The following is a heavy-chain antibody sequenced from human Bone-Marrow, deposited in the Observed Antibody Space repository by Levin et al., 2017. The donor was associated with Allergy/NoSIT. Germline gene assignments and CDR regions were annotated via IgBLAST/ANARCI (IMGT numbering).Heavy chain of an antibody. J-gene: IGHJ4*02. CDR3: AKFCSGGSCQEDY. Sequence: GGSLRLSCAASGFTFSSYGMHWVRQAPGKGLEWVAVISYDGSNKYYADSVKGRFTISRDNSKNTLYLQMNSLRAEDTAVYYCAKFCSGGSCQEDYWGQGTLVTVSS. CDR2: ISYDGSNK. CDR1: GFTFSSYG. D-gene: IGHD2-15*01. V-gene: IGHV3-30*18.